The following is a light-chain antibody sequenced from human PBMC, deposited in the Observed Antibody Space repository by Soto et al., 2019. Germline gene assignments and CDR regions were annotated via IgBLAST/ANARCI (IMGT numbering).Light chain of an antibody. CDR1: SSDVGGYNY. CDR3: AAWDDSLNGHV. J-gene: IGLJ1*01. Sequence: QSVLTQPASVSGSPGQSITISCTGTSSDVGGYNYVSWYQQHPGKAPKLMIYDVSNRPSGVSNRFSGSKSGNTASLTISGLQSEDEADYYCAAWDDSLNGHVFGTGTKLTVL. V-gene: IGLV2-14*01. CDR2: DVS.